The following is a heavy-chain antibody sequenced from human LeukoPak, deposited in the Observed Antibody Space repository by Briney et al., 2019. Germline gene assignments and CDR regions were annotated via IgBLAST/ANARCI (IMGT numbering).Heavy chain of an antibody. CDR2: IIPTFGTA. CDR3: ARGPRGVPAAIRGVFFYYYMDV. D-gene: IGHD2-2*02. CDR1: GGTFSSNA. Sequence: ASVKVSCKASGGTFSSNAVVWVRQAPGQGLEWMGGIIPTFGTANYAQKFQGRVTIDTDEPTSTAYMELRSLRSEDTAVYYCARGPRGVPAAIRGVFFYYYMDVWGKGTTVTVSS. V-gene: IGHV1-69*05. J-gene: IGHJ6*03.